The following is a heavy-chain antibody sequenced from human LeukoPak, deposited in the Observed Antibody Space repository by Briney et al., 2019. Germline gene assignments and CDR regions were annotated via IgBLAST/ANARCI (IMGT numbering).Heavy chain of an antibody. D-gene: IGHD6-13*01. J-gene: IGHJ4*02. CDR1: GGSFSGYY. Sequence: SETLSLTCAVYGGSFSGYYWSWIRQPPGKGLEWIGEINHSGSTNYNPSLKSRVTISVDTSKNQSSLKLSSVTAADTAVYYCARGGIAAAADGRVYFDYWGQGTLVTVSS. CDR2: INHSGST. V-gene: IGHV4-34*01. CDR3: ARGGIAAAADGRVYFDY.